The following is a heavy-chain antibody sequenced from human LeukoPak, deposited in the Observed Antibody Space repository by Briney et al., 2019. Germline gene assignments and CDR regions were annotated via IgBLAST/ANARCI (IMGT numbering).Heavy chain of an antibody. J-gene: IGHJ4*02. D-gene: IGHD6-13*01. CDR1: GGSFSGHY. CDR2: INHSGST. Sequence: SETLSLTCAVYGGSFSGHYWSWIRQPPGKGLEWIGEINHSGSTNYNPSLKSRVTISVDTSKNQFSLKLSSVTAADTAVYYCARHLSSGSSWYNDYWGQGTLVTVSS. CDR3: ARHLSSGSSWYNDY. V-gene: IGHV4-34*01.